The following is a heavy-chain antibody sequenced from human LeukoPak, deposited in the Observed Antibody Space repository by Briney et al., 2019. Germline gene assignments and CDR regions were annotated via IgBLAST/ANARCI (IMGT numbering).Heavy chain of an antibody. V-gene: IGHV1-18*01. CDR2: ISAYNGNT. D-gene: IGHD2-2*01. J-gene: IGHJ6*03. CDR3: ARDGAPNIVVVPAILYYYYYMDV. Sequence: ISXGRQAPGQGLEWMGWISAYNGNTNYAQKLQGRVTMTTDTSTSTAYMELRSLRSDDTAVYYCARDGAPNIVVVPAILYYYYYMDVWGKGTTVTVSS.